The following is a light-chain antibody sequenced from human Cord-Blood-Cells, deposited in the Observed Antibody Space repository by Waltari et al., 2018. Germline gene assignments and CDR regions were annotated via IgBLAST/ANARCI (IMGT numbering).Light chain of an antibody. CDR2: DVR. CDR3: SSYTSSSTVV. J-gene: IGLJ2*01. V-gene: IGLV2-14*01. Sequence: QSALTQPPSVSGPPGQSITIPCTGTSSDVGGYNYVPWYQQHPGKAPKLMIYDVRNRPSGVSNRFSGSKSGNTASLTISGLQAEDEADYYCSSYTSSSTVVFGGGTKLTVL. CDR1: SSDVGGYNY.